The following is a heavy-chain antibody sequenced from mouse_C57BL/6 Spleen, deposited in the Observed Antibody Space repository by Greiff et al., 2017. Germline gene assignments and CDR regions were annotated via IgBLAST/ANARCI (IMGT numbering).Heavy chain of an antibody. V-gene: IGHV1-26*01. J-gene: IGHJ4*01. CDR3: ARSGDEDYYARDY. CDR1: GYTFTDYY. CDR2: INPNNGGT. D-gene: IGHD3-1*01. Sequence: EVQLQQSGPELVKPGASVKISCKASGYTFTDYYMNWVKQSHGKSLEWIGDINPNNGGTSYNQKFKGKATLTVDKSSSTAYMELRSLTSEDSAVYDWARSGDEDYYARDYWGQGTAVTVSS.